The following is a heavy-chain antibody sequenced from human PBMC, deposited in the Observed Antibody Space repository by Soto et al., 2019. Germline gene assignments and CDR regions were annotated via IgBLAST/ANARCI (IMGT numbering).Heavy chain of an antibody. Sequence: QVQLQESGPGLVKPSQTLSLTCTVSGDSISSNNNYWSWIRQPPGEGLEWIGFISYSGTTSYSPSLKSRVAISLDTSKNQFSLSLSSVTAADTAVYYCAIGRGYSYGLDPWGQGTLVTVSS. D-gene: IGHD5-18*01. CDR1: GDSISSNNNY. CDR3: AIGRGYSYGLDP. V-gene: IGHV4-30-4*01. J-gene: IGHJ5*02. CDR2: ISYSGTT.